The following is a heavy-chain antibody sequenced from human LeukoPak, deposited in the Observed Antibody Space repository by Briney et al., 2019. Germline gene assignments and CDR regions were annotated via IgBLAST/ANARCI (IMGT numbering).Heavy chain of an antibody. CDR3: ARDDSSGYSTGTAEN. D-gene: IGHD3-22*01. CDR1: GYTFTDYY. V-gene: IGHV1-2*02. J-gene: IGHJ4*02. CDR2: MNPKSGGT. Sequence: ASVKVSCKASGYTFTDYYIHWVRQAPGQGLEWMGWMNPKSGGTNYAQKFQGRVTMTRETSISTAYMELSGLRSDDTAVYYCARDDSSGYSTGTAENWGQGTLVTVSS.